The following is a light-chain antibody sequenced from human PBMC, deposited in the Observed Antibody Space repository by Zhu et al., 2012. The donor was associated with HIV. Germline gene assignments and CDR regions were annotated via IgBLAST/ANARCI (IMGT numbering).Light chain of an antibody. Sequence: QPPRLLIFSTSTRASDIPARFTGSGSGTEFTLTISSLQSEDFAIYYCQQYNNWPPLTFGGGTKVEIK. CDR2: STS. CDR3: QQYNNWPPLT. J-gene: IGKJ4*01. V-gene: IGKV3D-15*01.